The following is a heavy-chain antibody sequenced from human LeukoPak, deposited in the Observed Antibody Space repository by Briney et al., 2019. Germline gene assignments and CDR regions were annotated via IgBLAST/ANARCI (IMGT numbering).Heavy chain of an antibody. CDR1: GFTFSSHW. V-gene: IGHV3-7*03. Sequence: SGGSLRLSCTASGFTFSSHWMTWVRQAPGKGLEWVANTNEAGSGQNYVGSVKGRFTVSRDNAKNSLYLQMNSLRAEDTAVHYCAKGSHYYDSSGYFFWGQGTLVTVSS. D-gene: IGHD3-22*01. J-gene: IGHJ4*02. CDR2: TNEAGSGQ. CDR3: AKGSHYYDSSGYFF.